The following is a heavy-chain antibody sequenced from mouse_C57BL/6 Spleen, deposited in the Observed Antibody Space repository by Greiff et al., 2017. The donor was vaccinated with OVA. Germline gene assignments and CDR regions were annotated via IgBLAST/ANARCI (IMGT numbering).Heavy chain of an antibody. CDR3: ARRYGSSWYFDV. CDR1: GFTFSSYT. D-gene: IGHD1-1*01. V-gene: IGHV5-9*01. CDR2: ISGGGGNT. J-gene: IGHJ1*03. Sequence: EVQLQESGGGLVKPGGSLKLSCAASGFTFSSYTMSWVRQTPEKRLEWVATISGGGGNTYYPDSVKGRFTISRDNAKNTLYLHMSSLRSEDTALYYCARRYGSSWYFDVWGTGTTVTVSS.